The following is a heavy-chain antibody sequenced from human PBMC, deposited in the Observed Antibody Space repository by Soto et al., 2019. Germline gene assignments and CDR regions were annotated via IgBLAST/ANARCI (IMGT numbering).Heavy chain of an antibody. Sequence: AASVKVSCKASGGTFSSYAISWVRQAPGQGLEWMGGIIPIFGTANYAQKFQGRVTITADKSTSTAYMELSSLRSEDTAVYYCARDPHCSSTSCLRYAFDIWGQGTMVTVSS. CDR1: GGTFSSYA. CDR3: ARDPHCSSTSCLRYAFDI. CDR2: IIPIFGTA. D-gene: IGHD2-2*01. J-gene: IGHJ3*02. V-gene: IGHV1-69*06.